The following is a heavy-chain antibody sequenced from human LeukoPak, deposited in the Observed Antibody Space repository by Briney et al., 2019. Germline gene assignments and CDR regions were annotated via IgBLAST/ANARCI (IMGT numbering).Heavy chain of an antibody. CDR3: ASRDGYNSVADY. CDR2: IIPIFGTA. V-gene: IGHV1-69*05. D-gene: IGHD5-24*01. J-gene: IGHJ4*02. CDR1: GGTLSSYA. Sequence: RASVKVSCKASGGTLSSYAISWVRQAPGQGVEWMGRIIPIFGTANYAQKFQGRVTITTDESTSTDYMELSSLRSEDRAVYYCASRDGYNSVADYWGQGTLVSVSS.